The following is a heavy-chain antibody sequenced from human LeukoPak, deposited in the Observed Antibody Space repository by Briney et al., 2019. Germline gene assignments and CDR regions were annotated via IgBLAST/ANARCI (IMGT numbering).Heavy chain of an antibody. Sequence: ASVKVSCKASGYTFTGYYMHWVRQAPGQGLEWMGWINPNSGGTNYAQKFQGRVTMTRDTSISTAYMELSSLRSEDTAVYYCARIRGRSMVRGVHDYWGQGTLVTVSS. CDR1: GYTFTGYY. D-gene: IGHD3-10*01. V-gene: IGHV1-2*02. CDR3: ARIRGRSMVRGVHDY. CDR2: INPNSGGT. J-gene: IGHJ4*02.